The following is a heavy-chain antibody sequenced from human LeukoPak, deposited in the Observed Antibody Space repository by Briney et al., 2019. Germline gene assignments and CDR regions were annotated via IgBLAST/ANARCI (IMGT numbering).Heavy chain of an antibody. D-gene: IGHD7-27*01. Sequence: GGSLRLSCAVYGFTFSDHYMTWIRQAPGKALEWVAYITPDGGAQYYANSVEGRFTISRDNTKNSVYLQMNSLGADDSAVYYCARGQWGLDVWGQGTLVTVSS. V-gene: IGHV3-11*01. CDR3: ARGQWGLDV. J-gene: IGHJ4*02. CDR1: GFTFSDHY. CDR2: ITPDGGAQ.